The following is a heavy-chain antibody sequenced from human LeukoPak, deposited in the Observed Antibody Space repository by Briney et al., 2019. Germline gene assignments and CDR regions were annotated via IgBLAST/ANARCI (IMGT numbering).Heavy chain of an antibody. CDR3: ARESKIYDGDGCHLDS. V-gene: IGHV4-4*07. J-gene: IGHJ4*02. CDR1: GGSISNYY. D-gene: IGHD3-22*01. CDR2: IYTSGST. Sequence: SETLSLTCTVSGGSISNYYWGWIRQPAGKGLEWIGRIYTSGSTDYNPSLRSRLTISVDTSKNQFSLKLRSVTAADTAVYYCARESKIYDGDGCHLDSWGQGTLVSVSS.